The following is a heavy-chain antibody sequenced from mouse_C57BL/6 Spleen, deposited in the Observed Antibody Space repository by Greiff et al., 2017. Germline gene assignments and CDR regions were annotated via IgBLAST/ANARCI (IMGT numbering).Heavy chain of an antibody. CDR3: AIPYGSSYCFDY. CDR1: GYTFTSYW. J-gene: IGHJ2*01. D-gene: IGHD1-1*01. V-gene: IGHV1-74*01. Sequence: QVQLKQPGAELVKPGASVKVSCKASGYTFTSYWMHWVKQRPGQGLEWIGRIHPSDSDTNYNQKFKGKATLTVDKSSSTAYMQLSSLTSEDSAVYYCAIPYGSSYCFDYWGQGTTLTVSS. CDR2: IHPSDSDT.